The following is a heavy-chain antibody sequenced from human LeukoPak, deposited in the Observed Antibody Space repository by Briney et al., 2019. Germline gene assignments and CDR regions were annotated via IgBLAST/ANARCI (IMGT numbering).Heavy chain of an antibody. CDR1: GFTFDDYA. CDR2: ISWNSGNI. CDR3: ARDLYSSASK. J-gene: IGHJ4*02. Sequence: GGSLRLSCAASGFTFDDYAMHWVRQAPGKGLEWVSGISWNSGNIGYVDSVKGRFTISRDNAKNSLYLQMNSLRAEDTAVYYCARDLYSSASKWGQGTLVTVSS. D-gene: IGHD6-25*01. V-gene: IGHV3-9*01.